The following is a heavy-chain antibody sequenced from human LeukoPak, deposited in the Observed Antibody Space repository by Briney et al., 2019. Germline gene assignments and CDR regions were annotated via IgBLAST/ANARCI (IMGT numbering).Heavy chain of an antibody. CDR2: ITGSGGNT. J-gene: IGHJ4*02. V-gene: IGHV3-23*01. Sequence: GASLRLSCAATGFTFSNYAMSWVRQAPGKGLEWVSAITGSGGNTYYADSVKGRFTISRDNSKNTLYLQMNSLRAEDTAVYYCAKWGDYDVLTGYYVSDYWGQGTLVTVSS. CDR1: GFTFSNYA. CDR3: AKWGDYDVLTGYYVSDY. D-gene: IGHD3-9*01.